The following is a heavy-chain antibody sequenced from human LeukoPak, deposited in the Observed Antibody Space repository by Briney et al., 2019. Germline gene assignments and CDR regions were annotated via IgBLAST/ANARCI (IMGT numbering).Heavy chain of an antibody. J-gene: IGHJ3*02. V-gene: IGHV3-48*03. Sequence: PGGSPRLSCEASGFTFSSYEMNWVRQAPGKGLEWVSYISSSGNTIYYADSVKARFIISRDNAKSSLYLQMSSLRADDTAVYYCARLGGVAGGIHDVFDIRGQGTMVTVSS. CDR3: ARLGGVAGGIHDVFDI. D-gene: IGHD6-19*01. CDR1: GFTFSSYE. CDR2: ISSSGNTI.